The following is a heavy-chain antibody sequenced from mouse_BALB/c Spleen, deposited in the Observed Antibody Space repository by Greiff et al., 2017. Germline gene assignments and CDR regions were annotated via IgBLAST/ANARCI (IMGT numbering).Heavy chain of an antibody. CDR3: ARDGAYDGYYPFAY. V-gene: IGHV5-6-3*01. Sequence: EVQVVESGGGLVQPGGSLKLSCAASGFTFSSYVMSWVRQTPDKRLELVATINSNGGSTYYPDSVKGRFTISRDNAKNTLYLQMSSLKSEDTAMYYCARDGAYDGYYPFAYWGQGTLVTVSA. D-gene: IGHD2-3*01. J-gene: IGHJ3*01. CDR2: INSNGGST. CDR1: GFTFSSYV.